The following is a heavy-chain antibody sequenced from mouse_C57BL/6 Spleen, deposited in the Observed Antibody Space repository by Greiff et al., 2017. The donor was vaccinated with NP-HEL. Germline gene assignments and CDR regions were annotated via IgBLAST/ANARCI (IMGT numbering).Heavy chain of an antibody. Sequence: QVQLKQSGAELVRPGASVKLSCKASGYTFTDYYINWVKQRPGQGLEWIARIYPGSGNTYYNEKFKGKATLTAEKSSSTAYMQLSSLTSEDSAVYFCARWGLTGDFDYWGQGTTLTVSS. CDR2: IYPGSGNT. CDR3: ARWGLTGDFDY. CDR1: GYTFTDYY. D-gene: IGHD4-1*01. V-gene: IGHV1-76*01. J-gene: IGHJ2*01.